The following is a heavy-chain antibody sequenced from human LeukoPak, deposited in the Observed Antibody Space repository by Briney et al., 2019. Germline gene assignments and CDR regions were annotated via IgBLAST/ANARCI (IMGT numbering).Heavy chain of an antibody. J-gene: IGHJ4*02. CDR2: ISSNGRSP. D-gene: IGHD2-8*01. Sequence: GGSLRLSCAASGFSFSDYAMHWVRQAPGKGLEYVSAISSNGRSPYYANSVKGRFTISRDDSKNTLYLQMGSLRAEDMAVYYCARVFGGHTNGLDYWGLGTLVTVSS. CDR1: GFSFSDYA. V-gene: IGHV3-64*01. CDR3: ARVFGGHTNGLDY.